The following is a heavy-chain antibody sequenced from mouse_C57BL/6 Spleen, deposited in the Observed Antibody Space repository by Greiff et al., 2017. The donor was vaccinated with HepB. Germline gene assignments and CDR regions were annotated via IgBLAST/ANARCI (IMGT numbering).Heavy chain of an antibody. V-gene: IGHV1-50*01. D-gene: IGHD4-1*01. Sequence: QVQLQQPGAELVKPGASVKLSCKASGYTFTSYWMQWVKQRPGQGLEWIGEIDPSDSYTNYNQKFKGKATLTVDTSSSTAYMQLSSLTSEDSAVYYCARSPKLDYWGQGTTLTVSS. CDR3: ARSPKLDY. J-gene: IGHJ2*01. CDR2: IDPSDSYT. CDR1: GYTFTSYW.